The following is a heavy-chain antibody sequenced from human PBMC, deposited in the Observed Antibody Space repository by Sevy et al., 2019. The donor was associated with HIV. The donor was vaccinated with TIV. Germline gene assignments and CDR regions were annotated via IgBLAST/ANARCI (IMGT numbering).Heavy chain of an antibody. V-gene: IGHV2-5*02. J-gene: IGHJ3*02. CDR1: GFSLSTSGVG. D-gene: IGHD3-22*01. Sequence: SGPTLVNPTQTLTLTCTFSGFSLSTSGVGVGWIRQPPGKALEWLALIYWDNDKRYSPSLKSRLTITKDDSKNQVVLPMTNMEPVETAAYYCAGCNYDFDAFDIWGQGTMVTVSS. CDR2: IYWDNDK. CDR3: AGCNYDFDAFDI.